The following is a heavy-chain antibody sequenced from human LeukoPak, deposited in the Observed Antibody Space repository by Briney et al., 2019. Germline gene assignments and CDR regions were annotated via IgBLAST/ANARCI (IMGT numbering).Heavy chain of an antibody. J-gene: IGHJ6*02. CDR3: ARHFGVVTKGVYYYYYGMDV. CDR2: IYSGGTT. Sequence: PGGSLRLSCAASGFTVSSKYMSWVRQAPGKGLEWVSVIYSGGTTYYADSVKGRFTISRDEPKSTLYLQMNSLRAEDTAVYYCARHFGVVTKGVYYYYYGMDVWGQGTTVTVSS. V-gene: IGHV3-66*04. D-gene: IGHD3-3*01. CDR1: GFTVSSKY.